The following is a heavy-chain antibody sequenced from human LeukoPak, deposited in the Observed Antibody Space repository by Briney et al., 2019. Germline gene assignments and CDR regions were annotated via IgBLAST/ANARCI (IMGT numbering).Heavy chain of an antibody. CDR2: IYYSGST. D-gene: IGHD3-22*01. CDR1: GGSISSYY. J-gene: IGHJ4*02. CDR3: ARGDYYGSSGYSDY. Sequence: SETLSLTCTVSGGSISSYYWSWIRQPPGKGLEWIGYIYYSGSTNYNPSLKSRVTISVDTSKNQFSLKLSSVTAADTAVYYCARGDYYGSSGYSDYWGQGTLVTVSS. V-gene: IGHV4-59*01.